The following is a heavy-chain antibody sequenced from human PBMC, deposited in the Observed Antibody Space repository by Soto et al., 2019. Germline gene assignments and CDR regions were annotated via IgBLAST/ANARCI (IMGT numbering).Heavy chain of an antibody. CDR1: GGSISSSSYY. J-gene: IGHJ6*02. CDR3: ARPHCSSTSCYSDYYYYGMDV. CDR2: IYYSGST. Sequence: SETLSLTCTVSGGSISSSSYYWGWIRQPPGKGLEWIGSIYYSGSTYYNPSLKSRVTISVDTSKNQFSLKLSSVTAADTAVYYCARPHCSSTSCYSDYYYYGMDVWGQGTTVT. D-gene: IGHD2-2*02. V-gene: IGHV4-39*01.